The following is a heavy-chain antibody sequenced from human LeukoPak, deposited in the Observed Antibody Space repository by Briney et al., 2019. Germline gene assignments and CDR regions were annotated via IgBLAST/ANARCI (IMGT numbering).Heavy chain of an antibody. CDR2: ISNSGST. V-gene: IGHV4-31*03. Sequence: SQTLSLTCTVSGGSISSGRHFWSCVRQHPGKGLEWIGYISNSGSTSYNPSLKSRVTLSVDTSKNQFSLKLSSVTAADTAVYYCARADNWNAFEYWGQGTLVPVSS. CDR1: GGSISSGRHF. CDR3: ARADNWNAFEY. D-gene: IGHD1-1*01. J-gene: IGHJ4*02.